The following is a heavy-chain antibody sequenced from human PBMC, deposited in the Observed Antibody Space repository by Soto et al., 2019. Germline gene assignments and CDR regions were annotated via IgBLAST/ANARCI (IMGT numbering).Heavy chain of an antibody. CDR1: GDSISNDY. Sequence: SETLSLTCTVSGDSISNDYCSWIRQSPGKGLEWIGYIYYSGSPNYNPSLKSRVTISVDKSKNQFSLKLSSVTAADTAVYYCAVVVPARFDYWGQGTLVTVSS. V-gene: IGHV4-59*12. J-gene: IGHJ4*02. D-gene: IGHD2-2*01. CDR3: AVVVPARFDY. CDR2: IYYSGSP.